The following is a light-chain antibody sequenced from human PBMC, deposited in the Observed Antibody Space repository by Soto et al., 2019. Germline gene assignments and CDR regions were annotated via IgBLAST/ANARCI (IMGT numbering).Light chain of an antibody. J-gene: IGLJ1*01. V-gene: IGLV2-14*01. CDR1: SSDVGGYNY. Sequence: SVLTQPASVSGSPGQSITISCTGTSSDVGGYNYVSWYQQHPGKAPKLMIYEVSNRPSGVSNRFSGSKSGHTASLTISGLQAEDEADYYCSSYTSSSPYVFGTGTKVTVL. CDR3: SSYTSSSPYV. CDR2: EVS.